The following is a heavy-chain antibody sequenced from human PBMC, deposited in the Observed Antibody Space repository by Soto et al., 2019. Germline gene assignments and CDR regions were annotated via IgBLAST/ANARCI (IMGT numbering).Heavy chain of an antibody. D-gene: IGHD2-15*01. CDR2: ISGSGGNT. V-gene: IGHV3-23*01. Sequence: EVQLLESGGGLVQPGGSLRLSCAASGFTFNNYAMNWVRQAPGKGLEWVSSISGSGGNTYYADSVKGRFTISRDNSKNTLYLQMNSLRAEDTAVYYCAKDGGINWFDPWGQGTLVTVSS. J-gene: IGHJ5*02. CDR1: GFTFNNYA. CDR3: AKDGGINWFDP.